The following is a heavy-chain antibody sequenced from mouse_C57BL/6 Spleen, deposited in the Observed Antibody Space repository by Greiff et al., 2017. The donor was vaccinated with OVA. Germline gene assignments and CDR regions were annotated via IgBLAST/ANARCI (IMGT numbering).Heavy chain of an antibody. CDR2: IDPETGGT. Sequence: VQLQQSGAELVRPGASVTLSCKASGYTFTDYEMHWVKQTPVHGLEWIGAIDPETGGTAYNQKFKGKAILTADKSSSTAYLEVRRLTSEDSAVYYWSRDLHGSRTRFGYWGQGTLVTVSA. J-gene: IGHJ3*01. CDR3: SRDLHGSRTRFGY. CDR1: GYTFTDYE. V-gene: IGHV1-15*01. D-gene: IGHD1-1*01.